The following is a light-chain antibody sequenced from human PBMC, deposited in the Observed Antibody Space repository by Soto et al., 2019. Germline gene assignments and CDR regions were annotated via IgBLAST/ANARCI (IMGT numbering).Light chain of an antibody. V-gene: IGKV1-6*01. Sequence: AIQMPPSPSSLSASVGDSVHITCRASQGIRSELGWYQQKPGKAHNILIYTASSLQSGVPSRFSGSGSGTDFTLTIRSLQPEDFATYYCIQDYNYPLTCGGGTKGDIK. CDR1: QGIRSE. J-gene: IGKJ4*01. CDR3: IQDYNYPLT. CDR2: TAS.